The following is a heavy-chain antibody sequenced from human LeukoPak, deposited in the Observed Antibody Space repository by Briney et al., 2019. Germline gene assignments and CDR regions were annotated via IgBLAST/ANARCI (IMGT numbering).Heavy chain of an antibody. Sequence: GASVKVSCKASGYTFTSYDINWVRQATGQGLEWMGWMNPNSGNTGYAQKFQGRVTMTRNTSISTAYMELSSVRSEDTAVYYCARGMIAAAGTGVDYWGQGTLVTVSS. CDR2: MNPNSGNT. D-gene: IGHD6-13*01. J-gene: IGHJ4*02. CDR3: ARGMIAAAGTGVDY. CDR1: GYTFTSYD. V-gene: IGHV1-8*01.